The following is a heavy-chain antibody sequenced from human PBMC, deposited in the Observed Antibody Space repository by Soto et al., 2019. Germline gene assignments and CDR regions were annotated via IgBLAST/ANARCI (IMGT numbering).Heavy chain of an antibody. V-gene: IGHV3-23*01. CDR1: GFTFSSYA. CDR3: ATAKGVISSGYGRDY. CDR2: ISGSGGST. J-gene: IGHJ4*02. Sequence: PGGSLRLSCAASGFTFSSYAVSWVRQAPGKGLEWVSAISGSGGSTYYADSVKGRFTISRDNSKNTLYLQMNSLRAEDTAVYYCATAKGVISSGYGRDYWGQGTLVTVSS. D-gene: IGHD5-12*01.